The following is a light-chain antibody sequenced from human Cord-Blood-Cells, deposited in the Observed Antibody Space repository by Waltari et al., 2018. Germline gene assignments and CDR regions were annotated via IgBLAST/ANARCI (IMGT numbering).Light chain of an antibody. J-gene: IGKJ1*01. Sequence: DIQMTQSPSTLSASEGDRVTITCRASQSISSWLAWYQQKPGKAPKLLIYKASSLESGVPSRFSGSGAGKEFTLTISSLQPDDFATYYCQQYNSYPWTFGQGTKVEIE. CDR3: QQYNSYPWT. CDR1: QSISSW. V-gene: IGKV1-5*03. CDR2: KAS.